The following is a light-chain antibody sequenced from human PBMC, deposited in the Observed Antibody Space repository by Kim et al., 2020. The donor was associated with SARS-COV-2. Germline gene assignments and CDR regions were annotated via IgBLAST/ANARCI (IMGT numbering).Light chain of an antibody. CDR1: QSISTW. CDR3: QQYEDNTWT. CDR2: DAS. J-gene: IGKJ1*01. V-gene: IGKV1-5*01. Sequence: AAVGGRVTITCRSSQSISTWLAWHQQLPGKAPRLLISDASSLEGGVPSRFSGSGSGREFTLTINNLQPEDFATYYCQQYEDNTWTFGQGTKVDIK.